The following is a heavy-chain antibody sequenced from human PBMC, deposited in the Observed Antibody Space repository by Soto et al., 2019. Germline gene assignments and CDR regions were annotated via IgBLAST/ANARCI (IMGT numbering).Heavy chain of an antibody. CDR1: GFTFSSYE. J-gene: IGHJ6*02. V-gene: IGHV3-48*01. D-gene: IGHD3-16*01. Sequence: PGGSLRLSGAASGFTFSSYEVSWVRQAPGKGLEWVSYISSSSSAIYYADSVKGRFTISRDNSKNTLYLQMNSLRAEDTAVYYCATDVLSHYYYGMDVWGPGTTVTVSS. CDR2: ISSSSSAI. CDR3: ATDVLSHYYYGMDV.